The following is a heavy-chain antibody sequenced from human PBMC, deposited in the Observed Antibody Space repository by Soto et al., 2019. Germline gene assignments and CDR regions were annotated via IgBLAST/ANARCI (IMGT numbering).Heavy chain of an antibody. CDR3: ARIVATISTNWFDP. Sequence: LSLTCTVSGGSISSSSYYWGWIRQPPGKGLEWIGSIYYSGSTYYNPSLKSRVTISVDTSKNQFSLKLSSVTAADTAVYYCARIVATISTNWFDPWGQGTLVTV. J-gene: IGHJ5*02. D-gene: IGHD5-12*01. CDR1: GGSISSSSYY. CDR2: IYYSGST. V-gene: IGHV4-39*01.